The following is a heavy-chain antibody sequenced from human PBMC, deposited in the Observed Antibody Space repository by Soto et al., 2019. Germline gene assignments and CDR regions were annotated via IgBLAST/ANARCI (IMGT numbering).Heavy chain of an antibody. CDR2: ISSSGSTI. CDR3: ARERRQQWLGPRYNRFDP. D-gene: IGHD6-19*01. Sequence: GESLKISCAASGFTFSDYYMSWIRQAPGKGLEWVSYISSSGSTIYYADSVKGRFTISRDNAKNSLYLQMNSLRAEDTAVYYCARERRQQWLGPRYNRFDPWGQGTLVTVSS. V-gene: IGHV3-11*01. CDR1: GFTFSDYY. J-gene: IGHJ5*02.